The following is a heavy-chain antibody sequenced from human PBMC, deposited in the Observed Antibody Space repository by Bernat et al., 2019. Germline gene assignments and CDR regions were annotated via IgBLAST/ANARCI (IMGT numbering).Heavy chain of an antibody. Sequence: EVQLVESGGGLVKPGGSLRLSCAASGFTFSSYDMSWVRQAPGKGLEWVSSISSSSSYIYYADSVKGRFTISRDNAKNSLYLQMNSLRAEDTAVYYCARGFTIFGVVTNYYYGMDVWGQGTTVTVSS. CDR2: ISSSSSYI. D-gene: IGHD3-3*01. CDR1: GFTFSSYD. CDR3: ARGFTIFGVVTNYYYGMDV. V-gene: IGHV3-21*01. J-gene: IGHJ6*02.